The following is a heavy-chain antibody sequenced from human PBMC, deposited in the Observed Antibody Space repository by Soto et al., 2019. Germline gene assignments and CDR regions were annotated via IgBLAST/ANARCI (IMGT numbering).Heavy chain of an antibody. CDR3: SFAPNWTYQLTRY. V-gene: IGHV1-18*04. Sequence: GASVKVSCKASGYTFTSNSIGWVRQAPGQGLEWMGWINVYNGNTKYAQQLQGRVTLTTDTSTSTAYMDLRSLRSDDTAVYYCSFAPNWTYQLTRYWGRGTQVTVSS. CDR2: INVYNGNT. J-gene: IGHJ4*02. CDR1: GYTFTSNS. D-gene: IGHD2-2*01.